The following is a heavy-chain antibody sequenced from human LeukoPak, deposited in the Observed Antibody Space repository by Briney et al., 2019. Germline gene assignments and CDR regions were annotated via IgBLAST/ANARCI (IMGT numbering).Heavy chain of an antibody. CDR1: GYSFTSYW. Sequence: GESLKISCKGSGYSFTSYWIGWVRQMPGKGLGWMGIIYPGDSDTRYSPSFQGQVTISADKSISTAYLQWSSLKASDTAMYYCARHTFLYSYYYYMDVWGKGTTVTVSS. CDR3: ARHTFLYSYYYYMDV. J-gene: IGHJ6*03. V-gene: IGHV5-51*01. CDR2: IYPGDSDT. D-gene: IGHD3-16*01.